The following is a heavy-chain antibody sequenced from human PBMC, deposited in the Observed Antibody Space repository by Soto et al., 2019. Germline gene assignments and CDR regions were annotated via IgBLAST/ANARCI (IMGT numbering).Heavy chain of an antibody. CDR3: ARSLGMAADTFMGDY. V-gene: IGHV3-30-3*01. CDR1: GFSFSSYA. Sequence: QVQLVESGGGVVQPGRSPRLSCAASGFSFSSYAVHWVRQAPGKGLEWVAVISYDGSNKYYADSVKGRFTISRDNSKNTLYLQMNSLRTEDTAVHFCARSLGMAADTFMGDYWGQGTLVTVSS. CDR2: ISYDGSNK. J-gene: IGHJ4*02. D-gene: IGHD6-13*01.